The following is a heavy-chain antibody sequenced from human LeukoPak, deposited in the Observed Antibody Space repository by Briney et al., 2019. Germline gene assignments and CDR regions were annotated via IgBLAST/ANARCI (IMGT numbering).Heavy chain of an antibody. V-gene: IGHV3-23*01. CDR1: GFALSNYP. Sequence: QPGGSLRLPCAASGFALSNYPMGWVRQAPGKGLEWVSGIGEEKSGSWTKSADSVKGRFTISRDNSENTLYLQMDSLTVDDTAVYYCAKAGVISGWDYWGQGVLVTVSS. CDR2: IGEEKSGSWT. D-gene: IGHD3-3*02. J-gene: IGHJ4*02. CDR3: AKAGVISGWDY.